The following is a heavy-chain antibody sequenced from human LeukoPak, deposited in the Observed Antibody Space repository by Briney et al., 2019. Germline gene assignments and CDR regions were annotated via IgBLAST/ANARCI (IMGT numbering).Heavy chain of an antibody. D-gene: IGHD3-22*01. J-gene: IGHJ4*02. CDR2: INGGSGNT. CDR3: ANPRYDSSGYYYVD. Sequence: ASVKVSCKDSGYTFTDYTMHWLRQATGQRLDWMGWINGGSGNTKYSPEFQGRVTITRDTSASTAYMELSSLRSEDTAVYYCANPRYDSSGYYYVDWGQGTLVTVSS. CDR1: GYTFTDYT. V-gene: IGHV1-3*01.